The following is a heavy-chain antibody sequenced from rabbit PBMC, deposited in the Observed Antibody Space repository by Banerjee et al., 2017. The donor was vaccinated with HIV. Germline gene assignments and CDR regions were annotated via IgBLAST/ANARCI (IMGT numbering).Heavy chain of an antibody. CDR1: GFTFSSYW. V-gene: IGHV1S40*01. CDR3: ARGPGGIGVSTALTRLDL. CDR2: MDTSSGST. Sequence: QSLEESGGDLVKPGASLTLTCTASGFTFSSYWMYWVRQAPGKGLEWIACMDTSSGSTWYASWAKGRFTISKTSSTTVTLQMTSLTAADTATYFCARGPGGIGVSTALTRLDLWGQGTLVTVS. J-gene: IGHJ3*01. D-gene: IGHD7-1*01.